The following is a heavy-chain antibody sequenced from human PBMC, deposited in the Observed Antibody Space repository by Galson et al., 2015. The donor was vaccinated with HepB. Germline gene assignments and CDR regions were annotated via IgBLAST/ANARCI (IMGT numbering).Heavy chain of an antibody. J-gene: IGHJ4*02. D-gene: IGHD3-3*01. V-gene: IGHV2-5*02. CDR1: GFSLSTSGVG. Sequence: PALVKPTQTLTLTCTFSGFSLSTSGVGVGWIRQPPGKALEWLALIYWDDDKRYSPSLKSRPTITKDTSKNQVVLTMTNMDPVDTATYYCAHTPYDFWSGYQNYFDYWGQGTLVTVSS. CDR3: AHTPYDFWSGYQNYFDY. CDR2: IYWDDDK.